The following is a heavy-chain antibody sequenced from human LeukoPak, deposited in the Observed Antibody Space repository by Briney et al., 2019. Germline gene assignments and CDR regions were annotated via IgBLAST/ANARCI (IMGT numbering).Heavy chain of an antibody. V-gene: IGHV1-18*01. CDR2: ISAYNGNT. J-gene: IGHJ6*02. CDR3: ARGRGQSIAAAGNLVYYYYYYGMDV. CDR1: GYTFTSYG. Sequence: EASVKVSCKASGYTFTSYGISWVRQAPGQGLEWMGWISAYNGNTNYAQKLQGRVTMTTDTSTSTAYMELRSLRSDDTAVYYCARGRGQSIAAAGNLVYYYYYYGMDVWGQGTTVTVSS. D-gene: IGHD6-13*01.